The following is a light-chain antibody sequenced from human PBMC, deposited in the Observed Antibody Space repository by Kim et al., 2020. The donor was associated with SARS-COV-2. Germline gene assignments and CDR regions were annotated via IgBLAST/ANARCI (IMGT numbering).Light chain of an antibody. CDR3: QEYNNWPPVT. CDR2: DAA. Sequence: VTPGGSATLTCRASQGGRDKLAWYQQKPGQPPRLLIYDAATSATDIPARFSGSGSGTEFTLTISSLQSEDFALYFCQEYNNWPPVTFGGGTKLEI. V-gene: IGKV3-15*01. J-gene: IGKJ4*01. CDR1: QGGRDK.